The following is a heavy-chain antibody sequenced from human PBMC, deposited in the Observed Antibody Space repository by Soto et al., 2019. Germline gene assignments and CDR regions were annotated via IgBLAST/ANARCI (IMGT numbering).Heavy chain of an antibody. CDR2: MCHSGST. J-gene: IGHJ5*02. D-gene: IGHD2-15*01. CDR3: ARKYCSGGSCYENWFDP. CDR1: GGFVTSGSYY. Sequence: PSETLSLTCAVYGGFVTSGSYYWSWIRQPPGKGLEWIGDMCHSGSTNYNPSLKSRVTISVDTSKNQFSLKLSSVTAADTAVYYCARKYCSGGSCYENWFDPWGQGTLVTSPQ. V-gene: IGHV4-61*01.